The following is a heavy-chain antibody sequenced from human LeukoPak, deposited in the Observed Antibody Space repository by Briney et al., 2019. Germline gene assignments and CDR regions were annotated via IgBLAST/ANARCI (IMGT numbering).Heavy chain of an antibody. CDR3: ARALGYRGYDYGWYYDY. V-gene: IGHV1-46*01. D-gene: IGHD5-12*01. Sequence: ASVKVSCKASGYTFTSYYIHWVRQAPGQGLEWMGIINPRGGGTRYAQKFQGRVTMTSDTSTTTVYMELSSLRPEDTAVYYCARALGYRGYDYGWYYDYWGQGTLVTVSS. CDR1: GYTFTSYY. CDR2: INPRGGGT. J-gene: IGHJ4*02.